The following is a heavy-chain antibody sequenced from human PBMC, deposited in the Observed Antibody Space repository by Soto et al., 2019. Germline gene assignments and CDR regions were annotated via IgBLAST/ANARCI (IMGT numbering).Heavy chain of an antibody. J-gene: IGHJ5*02. CDR3: AREGSAGPYGSGSYHDNRLDP. CDR2: IYYSGST. V-gene: IGHV4-39*07. D-gene: IGHD3-10*01. CDR1: GGSISSSSYY. Sequence: SETLSLTCTVSGGSISSSSYYWGWIRQPPGKGLEWIGSIYYSGSTYYNPSLKSRVTISVDTSKNQFSLKLSSVTAADTAVYYCAREGSAGPYGSGSYHDNRLDPWGQGTLVTVSS.